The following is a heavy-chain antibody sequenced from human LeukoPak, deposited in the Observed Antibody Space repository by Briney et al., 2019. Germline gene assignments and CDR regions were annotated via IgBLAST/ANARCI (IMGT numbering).Heavy chain of an antibody. D-gene: IGHD5-18*01. V-gene: IGHV1-2*02. J-gene: IGHJ4*02. Sequence: ASVKVSCKASGYTFTGYYMHWVRQAPGQGLEWMGWINPNSGGTNYAQKFQGRVTMTRDTSISTAYMELSRLRSDDTAVYYCARIRGYSYGYLDYWGRGTLVTVSS. CDR3: ARIRGYSYGYLDY. CDR2: INPNSGGT. CDR1: GYTFTGYY.